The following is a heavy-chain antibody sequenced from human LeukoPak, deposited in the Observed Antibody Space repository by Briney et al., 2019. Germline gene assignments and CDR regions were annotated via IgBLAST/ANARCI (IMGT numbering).Heavy chain of an antibody. CDR3: ARHWGFGEFTYYFYY. J-gene: IGHJ4*02. Sequence: SETLSLTCAVYGASFGGYYWRWVRQPPGRGREWIGEIDQSGSTNYNPSLKSLLTISVDTSNNHFSLKLSSVTAADTAVYYCARHWGFGEFTYYFYYWRQGTLLTVSS. V-gene: IGHV4-34*01. D-gene: IGHD3-10*01. CDR1: GASFGGYY. CDR2: IDQSGST.